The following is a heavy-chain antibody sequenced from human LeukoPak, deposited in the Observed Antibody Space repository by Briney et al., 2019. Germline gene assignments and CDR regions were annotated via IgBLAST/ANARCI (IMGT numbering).Heavy chain of an antibody. CDR1: GFTFSSYW. J-gene: IGHJ6*03. CDR2: IKQDGSEK. Sequence: GGSLRLSCAASGFTFSSYWMSWVRQAPGKGLEWVANIKQDGSEKYYVDSVKGRFTISRDNAKNSLYLQMNSLRAEDTAVYYCARDPGYDFWSGSPSYYYYMDVWGKGTTVTVSS. D-gene: IGHD3-3*01. V-gene: IGHV3-7*01. CDR3: ARDPGYDFWSGSPSYYYYMDV.